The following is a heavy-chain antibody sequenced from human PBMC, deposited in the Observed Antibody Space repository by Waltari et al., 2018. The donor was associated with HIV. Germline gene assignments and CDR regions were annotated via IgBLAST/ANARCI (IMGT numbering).Heavy chain of an antibody. CDR2: INPNRGGT. Sequence: QVQLVQSGAEVKKPGASVKVSCKASGYTFTGYYMHWVRQAPGQGLEWMGWINPNRGGTNYAQKFQGRVTMTRDTSISTAYMELSRLRSDDTAVYYCARAAAGGNWFDPWGQGTLVTVSS. J-gene: IGHJ5*02. CDR1: GYTFTGYY. V-gene: IGHV1-2*02. CDR3: ARAAAGGNWFDP. D-gene: IGHD1-26*01.